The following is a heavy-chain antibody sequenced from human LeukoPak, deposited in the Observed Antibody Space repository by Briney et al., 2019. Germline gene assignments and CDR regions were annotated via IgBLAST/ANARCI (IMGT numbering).Heavy chain of an antibody. J-gene: IGHJ5*02. D-gene: IGHD6-6*01. Sequence: GGSLRISCAASGFTFSSYWMSWVRQAPGKGLEWVANIKQDGSEKYYVDSVKGRFTISRDNAKNSLYLQMNSLRAEDTAVYYCAREALRRPFDPWGQGTLVTVSS. V-gene: IGHV3-7*03. CDR2: IKQDGSEK. CDR3: AREALRRPFDP. CDR1: GFTFSSYW.